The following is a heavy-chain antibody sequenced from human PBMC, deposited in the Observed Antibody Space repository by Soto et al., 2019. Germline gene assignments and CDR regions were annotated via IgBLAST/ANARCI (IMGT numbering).Heavy chain of an antibody. CDR1: GYTFTSYA. V-gene: IGHV1-3*01. D-gene: IGHD2-15*01. CDR3: ARGVVVVAATLLGPDY. Sequence: QVQLVQSGAEVKKPGASVKVSCKASGYTFTSYALHWVRQAPGQRLEWMGWINAGNGNTKYSQKFQGRVTITRDTSASTAYMELSSLRSEDTAVYYCARGVVVVAATLLGPDYWGQGTLVTVSS. CDR2: INAGNGNT. J-gene: IGHJ4*02.